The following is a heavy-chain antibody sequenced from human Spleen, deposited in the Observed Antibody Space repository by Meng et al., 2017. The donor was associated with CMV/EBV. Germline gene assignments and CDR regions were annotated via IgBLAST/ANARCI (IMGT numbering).Heavy chain of an antibody. Sequence: ASVKVSCKTSGYTFTGKYMHWVRQAPGQGLEWMGWINPNRGTTNYAQKFQGRVTMTRDTSINTAYMELSRLTSDDTAVYYCAPEEDHYDSSGCLQYWGQGTLVTVSS. CDR2: INPNRGTT. CDR1: GYTFTGKY. D-gene: IGHD3-22*01. CDR3: APEEDHYDSSGCLQY. J-gene: IGHJ4*02. V-gene: IGHV1-2*02.